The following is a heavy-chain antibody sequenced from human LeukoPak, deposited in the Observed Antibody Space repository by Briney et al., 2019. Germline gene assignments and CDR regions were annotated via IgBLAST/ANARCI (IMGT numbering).Heavy chain of an antibody. CDR2: FDPEDGET. D-gene: IGHD3-22*01. V-gene: IGHV1-24*01. J-gene: IGHJ6*02. CDR1: GYTLTELS. CDR3: ATAYYDSSGYRGVYYYYGMDV. Sequence: ASVKVSCKVSGYTLTELSMHWVRQAPGKGLEWMGGFDPEDGETIYAQKFQGRVTMTEDTSTDTAYMELSSLRSEDTAVYYCATAYYDSSGYRGVYYYYGMDVWGQGTTVTVSS.